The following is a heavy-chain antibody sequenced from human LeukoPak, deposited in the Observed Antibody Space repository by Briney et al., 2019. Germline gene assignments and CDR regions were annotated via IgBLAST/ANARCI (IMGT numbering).Heavy chain of an antibody. CDR3: ARVYYDHVMGPTTHFDY. CDR1: GFTFDDYG. Sequence: PGGSLRLSCAASGFTFDDYGMSWVRQAPGKGLEWVSGINWNGGSTGYAGSVMGRFTISRDNAKNSLYLQMNSLRAEDTALYYCARVYYDHVMGPTTHFDYWGQGTLVTVSS. D-gene: IGHD3-16*01. J-gene: IGHJ4*02. V-gene: IGHV3-20*04. CDR2: INWNGGST.